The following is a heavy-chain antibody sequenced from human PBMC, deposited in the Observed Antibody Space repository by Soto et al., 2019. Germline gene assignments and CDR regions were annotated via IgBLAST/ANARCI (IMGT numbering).Heavy chain of an antibody. V-gene: IGHV4-31*03. D-gene: IGHD6-13*01. CDR3: ARDQDPSSSWHEFRGMDV. CDR1: GGSISSGGYY. CDR2: IYYSGST. J-gene: IGHJ6*02. Sequence: SETLSLTCTVSGGSISSGGYYWSWIRQHPGKGLEWIGYIYYSGSTYYNPSLKSRVTISVDTSKNQFSLKLSSVTAADTAVYYCARDQDPSSSWHEFRGMDVWGQGTTVTVSS.